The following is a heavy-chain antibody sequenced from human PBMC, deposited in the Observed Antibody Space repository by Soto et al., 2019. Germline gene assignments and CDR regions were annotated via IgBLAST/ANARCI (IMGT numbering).Heavy chain of an antibody. J-gene: IGHJ6*02. Sequence: QVQLQESGPGLVKPSQTLSLTCTVSGGSISSGGYYWYWIRQHPGKGLEWSGYIYYSGTTYYNPYLKSRVTISVDTSKNQFSLKLSSVTAADTAVYYCAASCVACGGFNYYGMDVWGQGTTVTVSS. CDR1: GGSISSGGYY. V-gene: IGHV4-31*03. CDR3: AASCVACGGFNYYGMDV. D-gene: IGHD2-21*01. CDR2: IYYSGTT.